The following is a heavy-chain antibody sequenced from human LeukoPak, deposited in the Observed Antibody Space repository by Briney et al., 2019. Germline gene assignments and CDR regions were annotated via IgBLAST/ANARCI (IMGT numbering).Heavy chain of an antibody. D-gene: IGHD5-12*01. CDR3: ARGRSTGYPYYFEY. CDR1: GYTFTSYD. J-gene: IGHJ4*02. CDR2: MNPNSGST. Sequence: ASVKVSCKASGYTFTSYDINWVRQATGQGLEWMGWMNPNSGSTGYAQKFQGRVAITRNTSISTAYMELSGLRSEDTAVYYCARGRSTGYPYYFEYWGQGTLVTVSS. V-gene: IGHV1-8*03.